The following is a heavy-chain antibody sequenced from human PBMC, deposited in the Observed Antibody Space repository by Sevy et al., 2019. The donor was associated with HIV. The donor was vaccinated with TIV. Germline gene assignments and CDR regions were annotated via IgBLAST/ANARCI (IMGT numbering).Heavy chain of an antibody. D-gene: IGHD6-13*01. Sequence: GGSLRLSCAASGFTFSSYAMHWVRQAPGKGLEWVAVISYDGSNKYYADSVKGRFTISRDNSKNTLYLQMTSLRAEDTAVYYCARASAKGIAAAGSLLRPFDYWGQGTLVTVSS. CDR1: GFTFSSYA. CDR2: ISYDGSNK. CDR3: ARASAKGIAAAGSLLRPFDY. V-gene: IGHV3-30*04. J-gene: IGHJ4*02.